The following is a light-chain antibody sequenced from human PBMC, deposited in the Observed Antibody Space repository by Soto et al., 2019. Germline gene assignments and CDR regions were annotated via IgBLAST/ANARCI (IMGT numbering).Light chain of an antibody. CDR3: QQLTTCPWTT. V-gene: IGKV1-9*01. CDR2: GAS. J-gene: IGKJ5*01. Sequence: DIQLTQSPSFLSASVGDKVTITCRASQGIRTYLAWYQQKPGRAPRLLIYGASTLQSGGPSRFSGSGSGTEFTLTISSLQPEDFAIYYCQQLTTCPWTTFGQGTRLEIK. CDR1: QGIRTY.